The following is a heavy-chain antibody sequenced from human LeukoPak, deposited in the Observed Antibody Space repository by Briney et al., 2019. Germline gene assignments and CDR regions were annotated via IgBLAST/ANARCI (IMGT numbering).Heavy chain of an antibody. CDR3: EGSGTTRNCFDP. CDR2: IYYNGKT. CDR1: GGPISTYH. J-gene: IGHJ5*02. Sequence: SETLSLTCTVSGGPISTYHSKWIRQRPGKGLEWIWEIYYNGKTNYNYNPSLKSRASISVDTSKNQFSLKLSSVTAADTAVYFCEGSGTTRNCFDPWGQGTLVTVSS. D-gene: IGHD1-1*01. V-gene: IGHV4-59*01.